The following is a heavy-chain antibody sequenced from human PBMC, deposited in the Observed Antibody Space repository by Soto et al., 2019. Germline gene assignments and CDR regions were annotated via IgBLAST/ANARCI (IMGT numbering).Heavy chain of an antibody. J-gene: IGHJ4*02. CDR3: ARSDGRY. CDR1: GGSISSYY. CDR2: FYYSGST. V-gene: IGHV4-59*01. Sequence: QVQLQESGPGLVKPSETLSLTCTVSGGSISSYYWSWIRQPPGKGLEWIGYFYYSGSTNYNPSLXXRXSISVDTSKNQFSLKLSSVTAADTAVYYCARSDGRYWGQGTLVTVSS.